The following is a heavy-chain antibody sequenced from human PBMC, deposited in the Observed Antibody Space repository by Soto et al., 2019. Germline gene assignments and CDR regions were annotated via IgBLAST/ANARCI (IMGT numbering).Heavy chain of an antibody. D-gene: IGHD6-19*01. J-gene: IGHJ3*02. V-gene: IGHV3-13*01. Sequence: EVQLVESGGGLVQPGGSLRLSCAASGFTLSTYDMHWVRQATGKGLEWVAALSYAGDTYYPGSVKGRFTVSRDNSKNTLYLQMNSLRAEDTVVYYCAKDYTLSGWYDAFDIWGQGTMVTVSS. CDR2: LSYAGDT. CDR1: GFTLSTYD. CDR3: AKDYTLSGWYDAFDI.